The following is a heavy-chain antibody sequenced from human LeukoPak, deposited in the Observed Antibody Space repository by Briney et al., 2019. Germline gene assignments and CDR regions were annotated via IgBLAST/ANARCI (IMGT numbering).Heavy chain of an antibody. Sequence: ASVKVSCKASGYTFTGYYMHWVRQAPGQGLEWMGWINPNSGGTNYAQKFQGRVTMTRDTSISTAYMELSRLRSDDTAVYYCASSGGYLEDYYYYMDVWGKGTTVTVSS. D-gene: IGHD1-26*01. CDR3: ASSGGYLEDYYYYMDV. CDR1: GYTFTGYY. V-gene: IGHV1-2*02. J-gene: IGHJ6*03. CDR2: INPNSGGT.